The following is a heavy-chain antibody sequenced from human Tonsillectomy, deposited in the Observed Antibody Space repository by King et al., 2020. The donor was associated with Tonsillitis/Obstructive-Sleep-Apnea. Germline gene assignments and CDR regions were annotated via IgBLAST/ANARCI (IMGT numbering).Heavy chain of an antibody. D-gene: IGHD6-13*01. Sequence: VQLVESGGGLVKPGGSLRLSCAASGFTFSDYYMSWIRQAPGKGLIWVSYISSSGSSIYYADSVKGRFTISRDIAKNSLYLQMNSLRAEDTAVYYCAGGYSSSWSSHYYYYMDVWGKGTTVTVS. CDR1: GFTFSDYY. CDR2: ISSSGSSI. J-gene: IGHJ6*03. CDR3: AGGYSSSWSSHYYYYMDV. V-gene: IGHV3-11*01.